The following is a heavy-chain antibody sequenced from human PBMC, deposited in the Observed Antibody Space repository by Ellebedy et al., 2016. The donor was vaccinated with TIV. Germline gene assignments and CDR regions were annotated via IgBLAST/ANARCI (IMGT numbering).Heavy chain of an antibody. Sequence: ASVKVSCKASAGTFSSYAISWLRPAPGQGLEWMGWISAYNGNTNYAQKLQGRVTMTTDTSTSTAYMELRSLRSEDTAVYYCATAIYYDTFDPWGQGTLVTVSS. J-gene: IGHJ5*02. CDR2: ISAYNGNT. V-gene: IGHV1-18*01. CDR1: AGTFSSYA. D-gene: IGHD3-22*01. CDR3: ATAIYYDTFDP.